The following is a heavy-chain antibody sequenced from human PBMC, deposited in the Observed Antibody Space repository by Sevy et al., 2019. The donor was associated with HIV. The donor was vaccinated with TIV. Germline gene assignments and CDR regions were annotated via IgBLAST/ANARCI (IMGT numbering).Heavy chain of an antibody. CDR1: GFTFSSYG. CDR3: AKSGRGDYYGSGYSYYYYYGMDV. D-gene: IGHD3-10*01. Sequence: GGSLRLSCAASGFTFSSYGMHWVRQAPGKGLEWVAFIRYDGSNKYYADSVKGRFTISRDNSKNTLYLQMNSLRAEDTAVYYCAKSGRGDYYGSGYSYYYYYGMDVWDQGTTVTVSS. CDR2: IRYDGSNK. V-gene: IGHV3-30*02. J-gene: IGHJ6*02.